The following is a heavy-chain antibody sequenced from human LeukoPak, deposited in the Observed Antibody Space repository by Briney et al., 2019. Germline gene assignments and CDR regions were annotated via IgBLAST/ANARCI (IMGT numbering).Heavy chain of an antibody. Sequence: GGSLRLSSAASGFTFSSYGMHWVRQAPGKGLEWVAVIWYDGSNKYYADSVRGRFTISRDNSKNTLYLQMNSLRAEDTAVYYCAKGDGVVTYFDYWGQGTLVTVSS. J-gene: IGHJ4*02. D-gene: IGHD4-23*01. CDR3: AKGDGVVTYFDY. CDR2: IWYDGSNK. V-gene: IGHV3-33*06. CDR1: GFTFSSYG.